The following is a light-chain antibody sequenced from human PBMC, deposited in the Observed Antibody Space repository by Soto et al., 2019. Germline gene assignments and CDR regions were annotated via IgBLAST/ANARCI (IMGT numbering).Light chain of an antibody. CDR3: QQRSKWPST. CDR1: QSVSSY. J-gene: IGKJ4*01. Sequence: EIVLTQSPVTLSLSPGERATLSCRASQSVSSYLAWYQQKPGQAPRLLIYDASNRATGIPARFSGSGYGTDFTLTISSLEPEDFAVYYCQQRSKWPSTFGGGTKVELK. CDR2: DAS. V-gene: IGKV3-11*01.